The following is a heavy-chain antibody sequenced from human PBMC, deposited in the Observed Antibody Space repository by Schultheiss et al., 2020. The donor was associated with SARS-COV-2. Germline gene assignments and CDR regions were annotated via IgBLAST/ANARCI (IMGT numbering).Heavy chain of an antibody. CDR2: INSDGSST. D-gene: IGHD6-25*01. V-gene: IGHV3-74*01. CDR1: GFTFSSYA. CDR3: ARDQAAWVFDY. J-gene: IGHJ4*02. Sequence: GGSLRLSCAASGFTFSSYAMSWVRQAPGKGLVWVSRINSDGSSTSYADSVKGRFTISRDNAKNTLYLQMNSLRAEDTAVYYCARDQAAWVFDYWGQGTLVTVSS.